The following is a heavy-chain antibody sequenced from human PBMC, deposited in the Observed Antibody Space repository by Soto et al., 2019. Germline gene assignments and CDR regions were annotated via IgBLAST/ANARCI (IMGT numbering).Heavy chain of an antibody. CDR3: ARVGSSGWSPDY. CDR2: IFYSGST. V-gene: IGHV4-59*11. Sequence: PSEALSLTCTVSDCSIIVHYWIWIGQSPGKGLEWIGHIFYSGSTNYNPSLKSRVTLSADTSKNQFSLRLSSVTAADTAVYYCARVGSSGWSPDYWGQGILVTVSS. D-gene: IGHD6-19*01. J-gene: IGHJ4*02. CDR1: DCSIIVHY.